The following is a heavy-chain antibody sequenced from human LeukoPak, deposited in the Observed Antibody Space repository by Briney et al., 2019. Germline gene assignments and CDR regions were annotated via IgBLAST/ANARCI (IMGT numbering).Heavy chain of an antibody. CDR1: GFTFSSYA. CDR3: AKVGRKNYCYYYMDV. J-gene: IGHJ6*03. CDR2: ISGSGGST. V-gene: IGHV3-23*01. D-gene: IGHD1-14*01. Sequence: GGSLRLSCAASGFTFSSYAMSWVRQAPGKGLEWVSAISGSGGSTYYADSVKGRFTISRDNSKNTLYLQMNSLRAEDTAVYYCAKVGRKNYCYYYMDVWGKGTTVTVSS.